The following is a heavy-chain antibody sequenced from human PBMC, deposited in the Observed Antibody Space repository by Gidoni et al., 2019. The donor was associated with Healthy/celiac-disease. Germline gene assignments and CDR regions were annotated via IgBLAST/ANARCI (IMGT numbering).Heavy chain of an antibody. CDR1: GGTFSSFS. CDR3: ARDESRDGYTMAVY. V-gene: IGHV1-69*01. CDR2: IIPIFDTA. Sequence: QVQLVQSGAEVKKPGSSVKVSCKASGGTFSSFSISWVRQAPEQGLEWMGGIIPIFDTANYAQKFQGRVTITADESTRTAYMELSSLRSEDTAVYYCARDESRDGYTMAVYWGQGTLVTVSS. D-gene: IGHD5-12*01. J-gene: IGHJ4*02.